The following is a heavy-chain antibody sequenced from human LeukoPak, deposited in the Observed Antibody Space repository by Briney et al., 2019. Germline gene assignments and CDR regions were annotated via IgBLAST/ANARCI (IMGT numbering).Heavy chain of an antibody. D-gene: IGHD2-2*01. V-gene: IGHV3-23*01. CDR1: GFTFSSYA. J-gene: IGHJ4*02. CDR3: AKGGVVVIPAASYYFDY. Sequence: PGGSLRLSCAASGFTFSSYATSWVRQAPGKGLECVSAISGSGGSTYYGDSVKGRFTISRDNSKNTLYLQMNSLRAEDTAVYYCAKGGVVVIPAASYYFDYWGQGTLVTVSS. CDR2: ISGSGGST.